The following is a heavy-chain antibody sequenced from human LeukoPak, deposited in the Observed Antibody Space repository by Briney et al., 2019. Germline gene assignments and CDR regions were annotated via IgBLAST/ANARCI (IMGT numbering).Heavy chain of an antibody. CDR1: GGSISSYY. J-gene: IGHJ4*02. CDR2: IYYSGST. V-gene: IGHV4-59*01. CDR3: ARGGNVVVTEGYFDY. D-gene: IGHD2-21*02. Sequence: SETLSLTCTVSGGSISSYYLSWIRQPPGKGLEWIGYIYYSGSTNYNPSLKSRVTISVDTSKNQFSLKLSSVTAADTAVYYCARGGNVVVTEGYFDYWGQGTLVTVSS.